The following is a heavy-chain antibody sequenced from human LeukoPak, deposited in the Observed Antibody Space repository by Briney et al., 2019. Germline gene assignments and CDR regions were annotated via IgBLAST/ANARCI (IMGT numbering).Heavy chain of an antibody. V-gene: IGHV4-34*01. J-gene: IGHJ4*02. CDR1: GGSFSGYY. CDR3: ARGRAAVLLWFGEWPIGFDY. CDR2: INHSGST. Sequence: PSETLSLTCAVYGGSFSGYYWSWIRQPPGKGLEWIGEINHSGSTNYNPSLKSRVTISVDTSKNQFSLKLSSVTAADTAVYYCARGRAAVLLWFGEWPIGFDYWGQGTLVTVSS. D-gene: IGHD3-10*01.